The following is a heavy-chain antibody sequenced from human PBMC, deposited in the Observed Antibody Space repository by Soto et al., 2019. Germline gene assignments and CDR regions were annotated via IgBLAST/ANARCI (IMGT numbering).Heavy chain of an antibody. J-gene: IGHJ6*02. Sequence: SETLSLTCAVYGGSFSGYYWSWIRQPPGKGLEWIGEINHSGSTNYNPSLKSRVTISVDTDKNQFALKLSSVTAADTAVYYCARLPNSGYDDDYYYYGMDVGGQGTTVTVSS. D-gene: IGHD5-12*01. CDR3: ARLPNSGYDDDYYYYGMDV. CDR2: INHSGST. CDR1: GGSFSGYY. V-gene: IGHV4-34*01.